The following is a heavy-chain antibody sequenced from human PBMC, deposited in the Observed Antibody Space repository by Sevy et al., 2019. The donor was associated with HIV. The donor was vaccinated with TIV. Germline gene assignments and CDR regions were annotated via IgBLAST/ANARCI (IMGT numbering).Heavy chain of an antibody. D-gene: IGHD3-16*01. J-gene: IGHJ5*02. CDR1: GFNLSSYW. CDR3: ATSGGET. Sequence: GGSLRLSCAASGFNLSSYWMNWIRQAPGKGLEWVANIKQDGSEKYYVDSVKGRFTISRDNAKNSLYLEMNTLRAEDTAVYYCATSGGETWGQGTLVTVSS. CDR2: IKQDGSEK. V-gene: IGHV3-7*01.